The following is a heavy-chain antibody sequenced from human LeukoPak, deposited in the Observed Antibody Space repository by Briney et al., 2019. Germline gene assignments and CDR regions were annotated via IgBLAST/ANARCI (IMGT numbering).Heavy chain of an antibody. V-gene: IGHV4-38-2*02. CDR1: GYSISSGYY. CDR2: IYHSGST. J-gene: IGHJ5*02. CDR3: ARGGAYYYGSGSYYNDWFDP. Sequence: PSETLSLTCTVSGYSISSGYYWGWIRQPPGKGLEWIGSIYHSGSTYYNPSLKSRVTISVDTSKNQFSLKLSSVTAADTAVYYCARGGAYYYGSGSYYNDWFDPWGQGTLVTVSS. D-gene: IGHD3-10*01.